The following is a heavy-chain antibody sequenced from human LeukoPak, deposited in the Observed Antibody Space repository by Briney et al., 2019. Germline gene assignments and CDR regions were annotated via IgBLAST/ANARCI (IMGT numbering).Heavy chain of an antibody. CDR3: ARAPLNYDILTGYYPGYMDV. J-gene: IGHJ6*03. D-gene: IGHD3-9*01. V-gene: IGHV4-61*02. Sequence: SETLSLTCTVSGDSISSGDYYWSWLRQPAGKGLEWLGRISSSGSTNYNPSLKSRVTISVDTSKNQFSLKLSSVTAADTAVYYCARAPLNYDILTGYYPGYMDVWGKGTTVTVSS. CDR1: GDSISSGDYY. CDR2: ISSSGST.